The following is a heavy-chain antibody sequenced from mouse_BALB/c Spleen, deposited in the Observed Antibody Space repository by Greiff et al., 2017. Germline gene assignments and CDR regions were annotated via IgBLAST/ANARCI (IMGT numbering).Heavy chain of an antibody. CDR2: ISSGGSYT. D-gene: IGHD1-1*01. Sequence: DVHLVESGGDLVKPGGSLKLSCAASGFTFSSYGMSWVRQTPDKRLEWVATISSGGSYTYYPDSVKGRFTISRDNAKNTLYLQMSSLKSEDTAMYYCARRYGSSYDAMDYWGQGTSVTVSS. CDR1: GFTFSSYG. CDR3: ARRYGSSYDAMDY. V-gene: IGHV5-6*01. J-gene: IGHJ4*01.